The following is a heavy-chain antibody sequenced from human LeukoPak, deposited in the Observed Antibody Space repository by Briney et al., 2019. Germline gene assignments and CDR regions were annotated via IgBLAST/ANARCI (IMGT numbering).Heavy chain of an antibody. J-gene: IGHJ4*02. Sequence: GGSLRLSCAASGFTFSSYGMHWVRQAPGKGLEWVGFIRYDGSNKYYADSVKGRFTISRDNSKNTLYLQMNSLRAEDTAVYYCAKEQQLLKTFDYWGQGTLVTVSS. CDR2: IRYDGSNK. CDR3: AKEQQLLKTFDY. D-gene: IGHD6-13*01. V-gene: IGHV3-30*02. CDR1: GFTFSSYG.